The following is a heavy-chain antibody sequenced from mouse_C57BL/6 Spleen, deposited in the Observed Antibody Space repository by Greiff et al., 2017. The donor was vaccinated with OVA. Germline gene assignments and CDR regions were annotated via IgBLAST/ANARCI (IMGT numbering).Heavy chain of an antibody. V-gene: IGHV1-50*01. CDR3: AEAITTAGV. CDR2: IDPSDSYT. J-gene: IGHJ1*03. D-gene: IGHD1-1*01. CDR1: GYTFTSYW. Sequence: QVQLKQPGAELVKPGASVKLSCKASGYTFTSYWMQWVKQRPGQGLEWIGEIDPSDSYTNYNQKFKGKATLTVDTSSSTAYMQLSSLTSEDSAVYYCAEAITTAGVWGTGTTVTVSS.